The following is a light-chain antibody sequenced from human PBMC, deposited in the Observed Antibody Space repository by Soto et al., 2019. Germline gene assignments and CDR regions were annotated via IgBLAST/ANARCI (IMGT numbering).Light chain of an antibody. V-gene: IGKV3D-15*01. CDR1: QSVRDA. J-gene: IGKJ4*01. CDR2: AAA. CDR3: QQYNDWPLT. Sequence: EIVMTQSPATLSVSPGERTTLSCRASQSVRDALAWYQQKPGQAPRLLIYAAATRASGIPGRFSGSGSGTEFTLTISSLRSEDFAVYFCQQYNDWPLTFGGGTKVEIK.